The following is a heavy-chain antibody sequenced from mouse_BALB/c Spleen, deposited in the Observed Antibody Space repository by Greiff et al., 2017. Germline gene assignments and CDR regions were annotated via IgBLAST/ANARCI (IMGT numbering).Heavy chain of an antibody. D-gene: IGHD2-1*01. V-gene: IGHV5-9-4*01. CDR1: GFTFSSYA. Sequence: EVNVVESGGGLVKPGGSLKLSCAASGFTFSSYAMSWVRQSPEKRLEWVAEISSGGSYTYYPDTVTGRFTISRDNAKNTLYLEMSSLRSEDTAMYYCARDKGDDGNPYAMDYWGQGTSVTVSS. CDR3: ARDKGDDGNPYAMDY. J-gene: IGHJ4*01. CDR2: ISSGGSYT.